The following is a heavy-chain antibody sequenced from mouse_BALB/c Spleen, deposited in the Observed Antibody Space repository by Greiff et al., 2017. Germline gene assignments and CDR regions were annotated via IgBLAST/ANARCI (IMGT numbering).Heavy chain of an antibody. V-gene: IGHV5-6-3*01. CDR1: GFTFSSYG. Sequence: EVKLMESGGGLVQPGGSLKLSCAASGFTFSSYGMSWVRQTPDKRLELVATINSNGGSTYYPDSVKGRFTISRDNAKNTLYLQMSSLKSEDTAMYYCARLLPFYAMDYWGQGTSVTVSS. CDR3: ARLLPFYAMDY. D-gene: IGHD2-3*01. CDR2: INSNGGST. J-gene: IGHJ4*01.